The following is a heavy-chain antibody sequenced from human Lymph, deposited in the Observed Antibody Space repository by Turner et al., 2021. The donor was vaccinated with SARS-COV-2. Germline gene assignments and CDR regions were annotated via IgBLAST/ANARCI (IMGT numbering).Heavy chain of an antibody. CDR3: ARQTVNNWVDP. V-gene: IGHV4-59*01. D-gene: IGHD2-21*02. Sequence: QVQLQESGPRLVKPLETMSLTCTVSGGSMNNNSWSWIRQPPGKRLEWSGFIFYRGRTNYNPSLKSRVSISVDTSENQFSLKLTSVTAADTAIYYCARQTVNNWVDPWGQGTLVTVSS. CDR1: GGSMNNNS. CDR2: IFYRGRT. J-gene: IGHJ5*02.